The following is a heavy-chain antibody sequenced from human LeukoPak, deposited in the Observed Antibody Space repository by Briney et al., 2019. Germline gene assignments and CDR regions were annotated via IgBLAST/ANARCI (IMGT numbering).Heavy chain of an antibody. D-gene: IGHD4-17*01. CDR2: IYTSGNT. CDR3: ARDGGSYSDIAEYFQH. V-gene: IGHV4-4*07. J-gene: IGHJ1*01. Sequence: SETLSLTCTVSGGSISSYYWSWIRQPAGKGLEWIGRIYTSGNTNYNPSLKSRVTISVDRPKNQFSLKLSSVTAADTAVYYCARDGGSYSDIAEYFQHWGQGTLVSVSS. CDR1: GGSISSYY.